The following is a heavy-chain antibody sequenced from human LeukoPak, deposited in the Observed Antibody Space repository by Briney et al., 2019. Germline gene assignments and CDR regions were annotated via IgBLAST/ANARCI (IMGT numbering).Heavy chain of an antibody. D-gene: IGHD1-26*01. CDR3: ARDGKETQDDY. J-gene: IGHJ4*02. CDR1: GFTFSSYS. Sequence: GGSLRLSCATSGFTFSSYSMNWVRQAPGKGLEWVSYISSSSSTIYYADSVKGRFTISRDNAKNSLYLQMNSLRAEDTAVYYCARDGKETQDDYWGQGTLVTVSS. CDR2: ISSSSSTI. V-gene: IGHV3-48*01.